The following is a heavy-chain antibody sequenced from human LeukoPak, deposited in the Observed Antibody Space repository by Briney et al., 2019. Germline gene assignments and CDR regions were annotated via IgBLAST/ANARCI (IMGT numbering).Heavy chain of an antibody. CDR1: GYTFTDYY. Sequence: ASVKVSCKASGYTFTDYYIHWVRQAPGQGLEGMGWINPNSGGTNYAQKFQGRVTVTRDTSISAAYMELSRLTSDDTAVYYCARGHVVTSLHIWGQGTMVTVSS. J-gene: IGHJ3*02. V-gene: IGHV1-2*02. D-gene: IGHD2-21*02. CDR3: ARGHVVTSLHI. CDR2: INPNSGGT.